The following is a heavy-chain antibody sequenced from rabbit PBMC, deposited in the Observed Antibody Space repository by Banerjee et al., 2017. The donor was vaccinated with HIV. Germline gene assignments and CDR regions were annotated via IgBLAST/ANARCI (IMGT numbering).Heavy chain of an antibody. CDR1: GIDFTSDYY. Sequence: QQQLEESGGGLVKPGGTLTLTCKASGIDFTSDYYMCWVRQAPGKGLEWIACIYAGSSGSTYYASWAKGRFTISKTSSTTVTLQMTSLTAADTATYFCARDPYSTGSNGRYFNLWGPGTLVTVS. CDR3: ARDPYSTGSNGRYFNL. D-gene: IGHD7-1*01. J-gene: IGHJ4*01. V-gene: IGHV1S45*01. CDR2: IYAGSSGST.